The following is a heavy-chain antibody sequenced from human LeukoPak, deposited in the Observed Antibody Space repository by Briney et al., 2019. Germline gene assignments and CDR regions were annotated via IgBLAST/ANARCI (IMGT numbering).Heavy chain of an antibody. CDR2: IIPLFGTT. D-gene: IGHD1-7*01. CDR1: GYTFTSYY. J-gene: IGHJ5*02. CDR3: AGVERTALFKNYFDP. Sequence: ASVKVSCKASGYTFTSYYMHWVRQAPGQGLEWMGGIIPLFGTTNYAQNFQGRVTITADDSRSTAYMELNSLTSEDTAVYYCAGVERTALFKNYFDPWGQGTLVTVSS. V-gene: IGHV1-46*01.